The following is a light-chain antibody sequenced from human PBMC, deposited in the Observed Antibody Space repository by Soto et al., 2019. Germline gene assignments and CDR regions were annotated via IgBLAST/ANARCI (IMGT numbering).Light chain of an antibody. CDR1: QPISRN. V-gene: IGKV3-15*01. CDR3: QQYNTWPRT. CDR2: GAS. Sequence: EIVMTQSPDNLSVSLGQGATHSCRASQPISRNLAWYQQKPGQAPRLLIYGASTRATDIPGRFSGGGSGTEFTLTISSLQSEDFAIYFCQQYNTWPRTFGQGTKVEVK. J-gene: IGKJ1*01.